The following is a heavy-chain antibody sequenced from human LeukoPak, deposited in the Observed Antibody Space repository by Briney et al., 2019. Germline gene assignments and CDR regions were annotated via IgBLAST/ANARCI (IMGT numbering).Heavy chain of an antibody. CDR1: GFTFSSYS. CDR2: ISTSSSYI. V-gene: IGHV3-21*01. Sequence: PGGSLRLSCAASGFTFSSYSMSWVRQAPGKGLEWVSSISTSSSYIYYADSLEGRFTISRDNAKNSLYLQMNSLRAEDTAVYYCARTTAARWELLGAFDIWGQGTMVTVSS. D-gene: IGHD1-26*01. J-gene: IGHJ3*02. CDR3: ARTTAARWELLGAFDI.